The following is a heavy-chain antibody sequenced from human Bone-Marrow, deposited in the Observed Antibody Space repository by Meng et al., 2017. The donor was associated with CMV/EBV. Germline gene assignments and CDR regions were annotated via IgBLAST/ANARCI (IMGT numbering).Heavy chain of an antibody. CDR2: INPNSGGT. V-gene: IGHV1-2*02. J-gene: IGHJ4*02. Sequence: QGRLVQLGAEVTKPGASVKISCKSSGYPFTGYYKHWVRQAPGQGLEWMGWINPNSGGTNYAQKFQGRVTMTSDTSISTAYMELSRLRSDDTAVYYCARDKAGRTPFDYWGQGTLVTVSS. D-gene: IGHD1-14*01. CDR1: GYPFTGYY. CDR3: ARDKAGRTPFDY.